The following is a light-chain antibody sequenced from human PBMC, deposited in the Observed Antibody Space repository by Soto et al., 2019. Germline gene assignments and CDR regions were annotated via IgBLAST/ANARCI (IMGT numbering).Light chain of an antibody. Sequence: GDRVTITCRASQSISSWLAWYQQKPGKAPKLLIYDASSLESGVPSRFSDSGSGTEFTPSISSLHPDNFATYYGQAYNTWTFGHGTKVKIK. CDR1: QSISSW. CDR2: DAS. V-gene: IGKV1-5*01. J-gene: IGKJ1*01. CDR3: QAYNTWT.